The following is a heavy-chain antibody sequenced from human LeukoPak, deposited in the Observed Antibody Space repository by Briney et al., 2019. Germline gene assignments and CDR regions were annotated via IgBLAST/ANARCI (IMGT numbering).Heavy chain of an antibody. CDR2: IWYDGSNQ. D-gene: IGHD5-24*01. CDR3: ARVMGEMATILAY. V-gene: IGHV3-33*01. CDR1: RFTFRNYG. J-gene: IGHJ4*02. Sequence: QSGGSLRLSCAASRFTFRNYGMHWVRQAPGKGLEWVAVIWYDGSNQYYADSVKGRFTISRDNSKNTLYLQMNSLRAEDTAVYYCARVMGEMATILAYWGQGTLVTVSS.